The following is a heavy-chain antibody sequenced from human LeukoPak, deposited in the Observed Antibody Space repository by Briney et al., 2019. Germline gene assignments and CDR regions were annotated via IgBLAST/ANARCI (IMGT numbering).Heavy chain of an antibody. D-gene: IGHD3-3*01. CDR2: ISGSGGST. CDR3: AKPVLRFLEWLFYFHY. CDR1: GFTFSSYA. J-gene: IGHJ4*02. Sequence: PGGSLRLSCAASGFTFSSYAMSWVRQAPGKGLEWVSAISGSGGSTYYADSVKGRFTISRDNSKNTLYLQMNSLRAEDTAVYYCAKPVLRFLEWLFYFHYWGQGTLVTVSS. V-gene: IGHV3-23*01.